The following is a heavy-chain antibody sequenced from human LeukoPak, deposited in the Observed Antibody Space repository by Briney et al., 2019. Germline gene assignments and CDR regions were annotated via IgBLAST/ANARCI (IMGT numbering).Heavy chain of an antibody. CDR2: IKQDGSEK. CDR1: GFTFSTYW. D-gene: IGHD3-10*01. J-gene: IGHJ4*02. V-gene: IGHV3-7*04. CDR3: ARAGPGEFDY. Sequence: GGSLRLSCAASGFTFSTYWMTWVRQAPGKGLEWVANIKQDGSEKYYVDSVKGRFTISRDNTDNSLYLHMNSLRDEDTAMYYCARAGPGEFDYWGQGTLVTVSS.